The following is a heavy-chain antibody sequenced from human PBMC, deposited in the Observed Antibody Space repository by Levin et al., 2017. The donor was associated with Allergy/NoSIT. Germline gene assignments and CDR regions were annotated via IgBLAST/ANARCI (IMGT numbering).Heavy chain of an antibody. V-gene: IGHV4-30-2*01. Sequence: SETLSLTCAVSGGSISSGGYSWSWIRQPPGKGLEWIGYIYHSGSTYYNPSLKSRVTISVDRSKNQFSLKLSSVTAADTAVYYCAREQRYCSGGSCKPIMGAFDSWGQGTMVTVSS. CDR3: AREQRYCSGGSCKPIMGAFDS. CDR2: IYHSGST. D-gene: IGHD2-15*01. CDR1: GGSISSGGYS. J-gene: IGHJ3*02.